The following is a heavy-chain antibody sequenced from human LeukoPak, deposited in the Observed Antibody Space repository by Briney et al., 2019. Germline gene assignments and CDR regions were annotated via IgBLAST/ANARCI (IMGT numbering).Heavy chain of an antibody. CDR2: IRYDGSNK. J-gene: IGHJ3*02. V-gene: IGHV3-30*02. CDR3: ARDRTSWSSPEI. Sequence: GALRLSCAASGFSFRTLGIQWGRPAPGKGLGGVAFIRYDGSNKNYADSVKGRFTISRDNSKSTLFLQMNSLRAEDTAVYYCARDRTSWSSPEIWGQGTMVTVSS. CDR1: GFSFRTLG. D-gene: IGHD3-3*01.